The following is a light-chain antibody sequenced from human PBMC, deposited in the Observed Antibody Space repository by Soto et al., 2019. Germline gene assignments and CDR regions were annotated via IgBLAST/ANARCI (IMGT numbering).Light chain of an antibody. CDR1: QSVSSN. J-gene: IGKJ5*01. CDR3: QQYNNWPPTT. Sequence: EIVMTQSPATLSVSPGERATLSCRASQSVSSNLVWYQQKPGQAPRLLIYGASTRATGIPARFSGSGSGTEFTLTISSLQSENFAVYYCQQYNNWPPTTFGQGTRREIK. V-gene: IGKV3-15*01. CDR2: GAS.